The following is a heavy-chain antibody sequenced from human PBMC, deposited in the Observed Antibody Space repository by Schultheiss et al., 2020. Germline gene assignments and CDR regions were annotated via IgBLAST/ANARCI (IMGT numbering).Heavy chain of an antibody. CDR3: ARQKDTYEQDWFDP. Sequence: SETLSLTCTVSGGSISSSSYYWGWIRQPPGKGLEWIGSIYYSGSTYYNPSLKSRVTLSVDTSTNHFSLSLNSVTAADTAIYYCARQKDTYEQDWFDPWGRGTLVTVSS. CDR2: IYYSGST. D-gene: IGHD5-12*01. V-gene: IGHV4-39*01. CDR1: GGSISSSSYY. J-gene: IGHJ5*02.